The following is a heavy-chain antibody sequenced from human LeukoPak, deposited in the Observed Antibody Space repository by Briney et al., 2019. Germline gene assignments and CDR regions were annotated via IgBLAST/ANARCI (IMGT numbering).Heavy chain of an antibody. Sequence: PSETLSLTCAVYGGSLSSYYWSWVRQSPGKGLEWIGEMHRDGRSDYNPSLGSRVTISVDASKNQFSLYLRSMTAADTAVYYCARGIKRYYYYGLGSFPHDSWGQGSLVTVSS. CDR2: MHRDGRS. CDR1: GGSLSSYY. J-gene: IGHJ4*02. D-gene: IGHD3-10*01. V-gene: IGHV4-34*01. CDR3: ARGIKRYYYYGLGSFPHDS.